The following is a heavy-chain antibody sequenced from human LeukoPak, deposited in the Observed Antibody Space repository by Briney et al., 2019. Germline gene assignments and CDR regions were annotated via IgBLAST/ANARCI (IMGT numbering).Heavy chain of an antibody. V-gene: IGHV4-34*01. D-gene: IGHD3-22*01. CDR3: ARGRLFYDSSGYYGY. J-gene: IGHJ4*02. CDR1: GGSFSGYY. Sequence: SETLSLTCAVYGGSFSGYYWSWIRQPPGKGLEWIGEINHSGSTNYNPSLKSRVTISVDTSKNQFSLKLSSVTAADTAVYYCARGRLFYDSSGYYGYWGQGTLVTVSS. CDR2: INHSGST.